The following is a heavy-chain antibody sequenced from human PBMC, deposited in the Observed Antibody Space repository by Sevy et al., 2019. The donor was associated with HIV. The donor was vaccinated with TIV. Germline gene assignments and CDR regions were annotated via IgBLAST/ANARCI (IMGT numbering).Heavy chain of an antibody. CDR1: GYTFTSYG. V-gene: IGHV1-18*04. CDR2: ISADNGNT. J-gene: IGHJ5*02. Sequence: ASVKVSCKASGYTFTSYGISWVRQAPGQGLEWMGWISADNGNTNYAQKLQGRVTMTTDTSTSTAYMELRSLRSDDTAVYYCARSSYYYDSSGYANWFDPWGQGTLVTVSS. CDR3: ARSSYYYDSSGYANWFDP. D-gene: IGHD3-22*01.